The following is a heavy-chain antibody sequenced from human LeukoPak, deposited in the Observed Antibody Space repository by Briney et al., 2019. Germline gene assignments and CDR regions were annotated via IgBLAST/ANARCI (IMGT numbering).Heavy chain of an antibody. CDR2: IKRGGGDP. CDR3: AKGGHDFNPFYW. D-gene: IGHD2-21*02. Sequence: GGSLRLSCAASGFTFSTYAMGWVRQAPGKGLEWVSSIKRGGGDPFYADSVKGRFTISRDDSKNTLFLQLNSLRAEDTAVYYCAKGGHDFNPFYWWGQGTLVTVSS. CDR1: GFTFSTYA. V-gene: IGHV3-23*01. J-gene: IGHJ4*02.